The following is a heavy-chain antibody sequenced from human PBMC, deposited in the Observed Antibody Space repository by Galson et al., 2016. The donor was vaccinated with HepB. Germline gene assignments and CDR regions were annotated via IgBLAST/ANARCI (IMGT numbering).Heavy chain of an antibody. CDR1: GFTFNIYA. CDR2: ISSDENNK. J-gene: IGHJ4*02. D-gene: IGHD3-9*01. V-gene: IGHV3-30-3*01. Sequence: SLRLSCAASGFTFNIYAMHWVRQAPGKGLEWVALISSDENNKFYVDSVKGRFTISRDNSKNTLYLQMNSLRAEDTAVYYCAKARDGLRYFDWYYFDYWGQGTLVTVSS. CDR3: AKARDGLRYFDWYYFDY.